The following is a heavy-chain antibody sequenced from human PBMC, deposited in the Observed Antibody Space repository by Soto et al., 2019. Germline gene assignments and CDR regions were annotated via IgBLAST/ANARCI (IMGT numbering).Heavy chain of an antibody. CDR2: IIPIFGTA. CDR3: ASPPIRYGGNAYYCYGMDV. CDR1: GGTFSSYA. D-gene: IGHD2-15*01. J-gene: IGHJ6*02. V-gene: IGHV1-69*01. Sequence: QVQLVQSGAEVKKPGSSVKVSCKASGGTFSSYAISWVRQAPGQGLEWMGGIIPIFGTANYAQKFQGRVTITADESTSTSYMELSSLRSEDTAVYYCASPPIRYGGNAYYCYGMDVWGQGTTVTVSS.